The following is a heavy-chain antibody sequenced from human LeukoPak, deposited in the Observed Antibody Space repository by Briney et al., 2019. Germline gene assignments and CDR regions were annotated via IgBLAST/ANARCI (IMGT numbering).Heavy chain of an antibody. J-gene: IGHJ6*03. CDR1: GFTFSSYG. CDR3: AKDGDIVVVPAAIRNYYYMDV. D-gene: IGHD2-2*01. CDR2: IWYGGSNK. Sequence: GGSLRLSCAASGFTFSSYGMHGVRQAPGKGREGVAVIWYGGSNKYYADSVKGRFTISRDNSKNPLYLQMNSLSAEDTAVYYCAKDGDIVVVPAAIRNYYYMDVWGKGTTVTVSS. V-gene: IGHV3-30*02.